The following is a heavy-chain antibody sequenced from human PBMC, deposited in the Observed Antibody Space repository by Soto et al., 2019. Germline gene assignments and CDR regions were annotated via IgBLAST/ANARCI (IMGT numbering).Heavy chain of an antibody. D-gene: IGHD2-2*01. Sequence: QVQLVQSGAEVKKPGASVKVSCKASGYTFTSYGISWVRQAPGQGLEWMGWISAYNGNTNYAQKLQGRVTMTTDTTTSTAYMELRSLRSDDTAVYYCARDLGYCRSTSCHASYGMDVWGQGTTVTVSS. CDR2: ISAYNGNT. V-gene: IGHV1-18*01. CDR1: GYTFTSYG. J-gene: IGHJ6*02. CDR3: ARDLGYCRSTSCHASYGMDV.